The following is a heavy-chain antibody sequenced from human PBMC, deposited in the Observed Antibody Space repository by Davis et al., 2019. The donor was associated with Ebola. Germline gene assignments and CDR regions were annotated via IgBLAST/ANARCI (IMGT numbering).Heavy chain of an antibody. V-gene: IGHV1-3*01. CDR3: ARQAFMDV. CDR2: INAGNGNT. Sequence: GGPLRLSCAASGYTFTSYAMHWVRQAPGQRLEWMGWINAGNGNTKYSQKFQGRVTITRDTSASTAHMELSSLRFEDTAVYYCARQAFMDVWGQGTTVTVSS. CDR1: GYTFTSYA. J-gene: IGHJ6*02.